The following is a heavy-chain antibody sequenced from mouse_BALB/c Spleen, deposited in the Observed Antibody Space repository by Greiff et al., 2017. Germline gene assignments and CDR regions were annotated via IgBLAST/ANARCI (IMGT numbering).Heavy chain of an antibody. D-gene: IGHD1-1*01. CDR2: INSNGGST. J-gene: IGHJ2*01. CDR1: GFTFSSYG. CDR3: ARSGIRSYYFDY. V-gene: IGHV5-6-3*01. Sequence: EVKLMESGGGLVQPGGSLKLSCAASGFTFSSYGMSWVRQTPDKRLELVATINSNGGSTYYPDSVKGRFTISRDNAKNTLYLQLSSLKSEDTAMYYCARSGIRSYYFDYWGQGTTLTVSS.